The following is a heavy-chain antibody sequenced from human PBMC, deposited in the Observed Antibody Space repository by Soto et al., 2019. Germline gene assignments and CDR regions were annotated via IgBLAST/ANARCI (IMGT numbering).Heavy chain of an antibody. J-gene: IGHJ4*02. V-gene: IGHV1-18*01. CDR1: GYSFATSG. Sequence: QVKLVQSGTEVKKPGASKVSCKASGYSFATSGMSWVRQAPGQGLEWMGWISAYNGNTNYDQNLQDRVTMTTDTSTSTAYLEVRNLRSDDTAVYYCARAGQYYDASGYANWGQGTLVTVSS. CDR3: ARAGQYYDASGYAN. D-gene: IGHD3-22*01. CDR2: ISAYNGNT.